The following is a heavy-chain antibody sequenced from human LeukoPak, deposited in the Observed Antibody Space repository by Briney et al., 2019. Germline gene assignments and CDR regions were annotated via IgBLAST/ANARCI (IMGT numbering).Heavy chain of an antibody. CDR2: VHQTGSP. J-gene: IGHJ3*02. D-gene: IGHD3-16*02. V-gene: IGHV4-38-2*01. Sequence: PSETLSLTCDVSGSSVNSDQYWGWMRHSPGAGLEWIGSVHQTGSPYYNPSLGSRVSLSIDSTKNSFSLRLTSVTAADTAVYYCAMSRLGELSLLANAYDIWGQGTMVIVSS. CDR3: AMSRLGELSLLANAYDI. CDR1: GSSVNSDQY.